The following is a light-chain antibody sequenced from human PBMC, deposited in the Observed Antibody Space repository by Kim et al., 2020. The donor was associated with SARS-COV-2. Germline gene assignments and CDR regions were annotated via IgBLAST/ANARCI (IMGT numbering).Light chain of an antibody. CDR3: SAWDNSLSAWV. J-gene: IGLJ3*02. CDR2: RNN. Sequence: RIATLPCTGNSNNVGYEGAAWSQQYQDHPPKLLSYRNNTRPSGIAESLSASRSGNTASLTITGLQPDDESDYDCSAWDNSLSAWVFGGGTKLTVL. V-gene: IGLV10-54*01. CDR1: SNNVGYEG.